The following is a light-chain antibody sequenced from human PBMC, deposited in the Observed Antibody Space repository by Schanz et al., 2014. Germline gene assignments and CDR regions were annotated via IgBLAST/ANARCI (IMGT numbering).Light chain of an antibody. CDR1: SSDVGGYKY. J-gene: IGLJ3*02. CDR2: DVS. Sequence: QSALTQPASVSGSPGQSITITCTGTSSDVGGYKYVSWFQQHPGKAPKLLIYDVSNRPSGVSYRFSGSKSGNTASLTISGLQAEDESDYYCSSFTSTNTWVFGGGTKLTVL. CDR3: SSFTSTNTWV. V-gene: IGLV2-14*01.